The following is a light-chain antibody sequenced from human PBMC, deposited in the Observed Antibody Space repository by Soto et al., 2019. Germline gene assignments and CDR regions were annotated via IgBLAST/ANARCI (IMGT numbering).Light chain of an antibody. V-gene: IGKV3-15*01. CDR2: GAS. Sequence: GMTQSPAAVSVSPGERATLSCRASQSVSSNLAWYQQKPGQAPRLLIYGASTRATGIPARFSGSGSGTDFTLTISKLEPGDFAVYYCQQLFDSPIPFGQGTRLAIK. J-gene: IGKJ5*01. CDR1: QSVSSN. CDR3: QQLFDSPIP.